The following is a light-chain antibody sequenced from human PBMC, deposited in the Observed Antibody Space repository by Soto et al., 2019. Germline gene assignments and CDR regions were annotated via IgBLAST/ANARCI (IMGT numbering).Light chain of an antibody. CDR1: QSVSSY. V-gene: IGKV3-11*01. CDR3: QQRSNWPLT. CDR2: DAS. J-gene: IGKJ4*01. Sequence: EIVLTQSPATLSLSPGERATLSCRASQSVSSYFAWYQQKPGQAPRLLIYDASNRATGIPARFSGSGYGTDFTLIISSLDTEDFAVYYFQQRSNWPLTFGGGTKVEIK.